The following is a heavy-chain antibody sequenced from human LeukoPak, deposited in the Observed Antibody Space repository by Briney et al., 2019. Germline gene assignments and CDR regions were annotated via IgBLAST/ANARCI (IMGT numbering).Heavy chain of an antibody. CDR2: ISYDGSNK. D-gene: IGHD6-13*01. J-gene: IGHJ1*01. CDR3: AREETGYSSSWYVVGYFQH. V-gene: IGHV3-30-3*01. CDR1: GFTFSSYA. Sequence: GESLRLSCAASGFTFSSYAMHWVRQAPGKGLEWVAVISYDGSNKYYADSVKGRFTISRDNSKNTLYLQMNSLRAEDTAVYYCAREETGYSSSWYVVGYFQHWGQGTLVTVSS.